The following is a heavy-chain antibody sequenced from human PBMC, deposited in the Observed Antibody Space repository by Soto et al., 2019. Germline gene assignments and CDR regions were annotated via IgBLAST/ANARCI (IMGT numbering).Heavy chain of an antibody. Sequence: GGSLRLSCTASGITFSSYVMHWVRQSPGKGLEWVAVISYDGINKYYADSVKGRFTVSRDNSKSAAFLQMNSLRDEDTAVYYCSRDFSRGGRAYYSFDSWGQGTLVTVSS. CDR1: GITFSSYV. D-gene: IGHD2-15*01. V-gene: IGHV3-30*03. CDR2: ISYDGINK. J-gene: IGHJ4*02. CDR3: SRDFSRGGRAYYSFDS.